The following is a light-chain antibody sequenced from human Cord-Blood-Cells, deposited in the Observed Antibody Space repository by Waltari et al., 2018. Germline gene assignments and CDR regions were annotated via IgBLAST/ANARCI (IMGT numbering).Light chain of an antibody. CDR3: QSADSSGTYWV. CDR2: KDS. CDR1: ALPKQY. V-gene: IGLV3-25*03. Sequence: SYELTQPPSVSVSPGQTARITCPGDALPKQYAYWYQQKPGQAPVLVIYKDSERPSVIPERFTGSSSGTTVTLTISVVQAEDEGDYYCQSADSSGTYWVFGGGTKLTVL. J-gene: IGLJ3*02.